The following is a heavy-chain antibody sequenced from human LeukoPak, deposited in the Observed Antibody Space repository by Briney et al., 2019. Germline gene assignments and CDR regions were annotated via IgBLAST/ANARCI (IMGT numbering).Heavy chain of an antibody. J-gene: IGHJ5*02. CDR2: ISAYNGNT. D-gene: IGHD2-21*02. CDR1: GYTFTSYG. CDR3: ARDLMDCGGDCYWFRLDWFDP. Sequence: GASVKVSCKASGYTFTSYGISWVRQAPGQGLEWMGWISAYNGNTNYAQKLQGRVTMTTDTSTSTAYMELRSLRSDDTAVYYCARDLMDCGGDCYWFRLDWFDPWGQGTLVTVSS. V-gene: IGHV1-18*01.